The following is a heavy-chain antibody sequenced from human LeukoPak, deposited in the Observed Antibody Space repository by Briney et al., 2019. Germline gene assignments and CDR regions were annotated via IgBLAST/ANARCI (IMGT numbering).Heavy chain of an antibody. Sequence: GGSLRLSCAASGCTFSGSAMHWVRQASGKGLEWVGRIRSKANSYATAYAASVKGRFTISRDDSKNTAYLQMNSLKTEDTAVYYCTRASYYDRSGYSFAFLDKYYFDYWGQGTLVTVSS. V-gene: IGHV3-73*01. CDR3: TRASYYDRSGYSFAFLDKYYFDY. CDR2: IRSKANSYAT. J-gene: IGHJ4*02. CDR1: GCTFSGSA. D-gene: IGHD3-22*01.